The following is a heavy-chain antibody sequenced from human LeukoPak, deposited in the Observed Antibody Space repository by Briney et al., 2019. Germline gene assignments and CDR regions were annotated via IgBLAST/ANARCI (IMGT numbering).Heavy chain of an antibody. V-gene: IGHV4-39*01. D-gene: IGHD5/OR15-5a*01. J-gene: IGHJ4*02. Sequence: SETLSLTCTVSGGSISSRIYYWGWIRPPPGKGLEWIGSITSSASTYYNPSLKSRVTISVDTSKIQFSLKLSSVTAADTAVYYCARHVNDFRFYWGQGTLVTVSS. CDR2: ITSSAST. CDR3: ARHVNDFRFY. CDR1: GGSISSRIYY.